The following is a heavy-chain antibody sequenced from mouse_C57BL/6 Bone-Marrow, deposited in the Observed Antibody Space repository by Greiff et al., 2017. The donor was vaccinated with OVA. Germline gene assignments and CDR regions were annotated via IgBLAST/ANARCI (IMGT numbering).Heavy chain of an antibody. Sequence: EVQLQQSGPELVKPGASVKISCKASGYTFTDYYMNWVKQSHGKSLEWIGDINPNNGGTSYNQKFKGKATLTVDKSSSTAYMELRSLTSEDSAVYYCAREIREVVPDYWGQGTTLTVSS. J-gene: IGHJ2*01. CDR3: AREIREVVPDY. V-gene: IGHV1-26*01. CDR2: INPNNGGT. CDR1: GYTFTDYY. D-gene: IGHD1-1*01.